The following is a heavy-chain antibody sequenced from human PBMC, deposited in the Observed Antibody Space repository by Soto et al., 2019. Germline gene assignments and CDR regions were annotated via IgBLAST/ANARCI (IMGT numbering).Heavy chain of an antibody. Sequence: SETLSLTCTVSGGSLSSSPYYWGWIRRPPGKGLEFIGSINYSGNTYYNPSLKSRVTLSVDTSKNQFSLKVASVTATDTGLYYCSRRAPEGFDPWGQGTMVTVS. CDR2: INYSGNT. J-gene: IGHJ5*02. CDR1: GGSLSSSPYY. V-gene: IGHV4-39*01. CDR3: SRRAPEGFDP.